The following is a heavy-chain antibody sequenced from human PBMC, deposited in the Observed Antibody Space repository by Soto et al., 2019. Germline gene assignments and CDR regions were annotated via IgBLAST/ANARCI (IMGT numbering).Heavy chain of an antibody. V-gene: IGHV4-59*01. J-gene: IGHJ4*01. CDR3: VGGYGGNFDY. Sequence: PSETLSLTCAVYGGSISGYYWSWIRQSPGKGLDWIGYIYYTGTTNYNPSLKSRVTISVDTSKNQFSLKLNSVTAADTAVYYCVGGYGGNFDY. CDR1: GGSISGYY. D-gene: IGHD1-26*01. CDR2: IYYTGTT.